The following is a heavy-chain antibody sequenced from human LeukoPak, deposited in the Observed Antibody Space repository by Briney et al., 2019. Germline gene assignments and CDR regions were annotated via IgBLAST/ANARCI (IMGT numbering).Heavy chain of an antibody. CDR1: GASYNAYY. D-gene: IGHD3-3*01. Sequence: SETLSLTCAVYGASYNAYYWSWIRQPPGKGLEWIGDIDHRGTATYNPSLKSRLTISADASKNQFSLKLNSVTDADTAVYYCAVGITILGVAASFDSWGQGNLVVVSS. CDR3: AVGITILGVAASFDS. V-gene: IGHV4-34*01. CDR2: IDHRGTA. J-gene: IGHJ4*02.